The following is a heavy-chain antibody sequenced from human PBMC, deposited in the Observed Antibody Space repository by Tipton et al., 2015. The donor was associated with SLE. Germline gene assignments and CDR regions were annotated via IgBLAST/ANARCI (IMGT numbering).Heavy chain of an antibody. V-gene: IGHV4-31*03. D-gene: IGHD3-16*01. J-gene: IGHJ4*02. CDR2: IYYSGST. Sequence: TLSLTCTVSGDSISSGGYYWSWIRQHPGKGLEWIGYIYYSGSTYYNPSLKSRVTISVDTSKNQFSLKLSSVTAADTAVYYCARGGLRLGELGYWGQGTLVTGSS. CDR3: ARGGLRLGELGY. CDR1: GDSISSGGYY.